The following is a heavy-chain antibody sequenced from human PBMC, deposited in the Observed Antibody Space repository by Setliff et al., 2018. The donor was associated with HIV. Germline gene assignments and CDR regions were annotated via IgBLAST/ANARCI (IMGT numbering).Heavy chain of an antibody. CDR3: ARGVYSGYEP. D-gene: IGHD5-12*01. CDR2: IDAGNGDT. Sequence: ASVKVSCKASGYTFTSYGISWVRQAPGQGLEWMGWIDAGNGDTKYSQNFQGRVTITGDTSASTAYMELSSLRSEDTAVYYCARGVYSGYEPWGQGTLVTVSS. V-gene: IGHV1-3*01. J-gene: IGHJ5*02. CDR1: GYTFTSYG.